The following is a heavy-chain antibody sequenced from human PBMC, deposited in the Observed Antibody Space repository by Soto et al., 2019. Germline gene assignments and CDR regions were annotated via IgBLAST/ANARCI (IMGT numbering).Heavy chain of an antibody. CDR3: ATTWDV. J-gene: IGHJ6*01. CDR1: GFTFSSYA. CDR2: ISYDGSNK. V-gene: IGHV3-30-3*01. Sequence: QVQLVASGGGVVQPGRSLRLSCAASGFTFSSYAMHWVRQAPGKGLEWVAVISYDGSNKYYAHSVMGRFTFSRDKSKNTRYLQMNSLSVEHTGVDSGATTWDVGVQGATDTVGS.